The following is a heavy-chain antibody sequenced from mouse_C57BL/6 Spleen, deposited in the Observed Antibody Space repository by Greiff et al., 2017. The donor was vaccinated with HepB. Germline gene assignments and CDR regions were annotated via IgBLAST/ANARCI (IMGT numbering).Heavy chain of an antibody. CDR3: ARGPLYYGSSYWYFDV. Sequence: EVQRVESGPELVKPGASVKMSCKASGYTFTDYNMHWVKQSHGKSLEWIGYINPNNGGTSYNQKFKGKATLTVNKSSSTAYMELRSLTSDDSAVYYCARGPLYYGSSYWYFDVWGTGTTVTVSS. D-gene: IGHD1-1*01. J-gene: IGHJ1*03. CDR1: GYTFTDYN. CDR2: INPNNGGT. V-gene: IGHV1-22*01.